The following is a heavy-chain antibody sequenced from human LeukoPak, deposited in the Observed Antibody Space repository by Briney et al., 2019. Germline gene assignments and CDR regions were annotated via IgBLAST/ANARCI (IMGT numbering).Heavy chain of an antibody. J-gene: IGHJ4*02. Sequence: PGGSLRLSCAASGFTVSSNYMSWVRQAPGKGLEWVSVIYSGGSTYYADSVKGRFTISRDNSKNTLYLQMNSLRAEDTAVYYCAMESITMIVVVNQFDYWGQGTLVTVSS. CDR3: AMESITMIVVVNQFDY. D-gene: IGHD3-22*01. V-gene: IGHV3-53*01. CDR2: IYSGGST. CDR1: GFTVSSNY.